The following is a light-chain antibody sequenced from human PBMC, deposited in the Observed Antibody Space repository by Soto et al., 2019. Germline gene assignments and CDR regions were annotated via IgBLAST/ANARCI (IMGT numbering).Light chain of an antibody. Sequence: EIVMTQSPATLSVSPGESATLSCRAAQNIKSNLAWYQQKPGQAPRLLIYGASTRATGVPGRVSGSGSGTEFTLTISSLQSEDFAVYYCQQYGSSSWTFGQGTKVEIK. CDR2: GAS. J-gene: IGKJ1*01. CDR1: QNIKSN. V-gene: IGKV3-15*01. CDR3: QQYGSSSWT.